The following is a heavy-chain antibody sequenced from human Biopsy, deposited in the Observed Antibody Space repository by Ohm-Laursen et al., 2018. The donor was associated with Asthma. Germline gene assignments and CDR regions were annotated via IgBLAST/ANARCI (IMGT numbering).Heavy chain of an antibody. CDR3: ARKAGSCISRTCYSLDF. J-gene: IGHJ4*02. CDR1: GGTFNTYV. CDR2: INSVFGTT. V-gene: IGHV1-69*01. D-gene: IGHD2-2*01. Sequence: SSVKVSCKSLGGTFNTYVIGWVRQAPGQGLEWMGGINSVFGTTTYPQKFQDRVTITADDSTSTVYMELSSMRSGDTAVYYCARKAGSCISRTCYSLDFWGQGTLVTVSS.